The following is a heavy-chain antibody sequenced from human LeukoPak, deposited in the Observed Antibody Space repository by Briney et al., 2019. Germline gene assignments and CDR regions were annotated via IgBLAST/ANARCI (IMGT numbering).Heavy chain of an antibody. V-gene: IGHV3-73*01. D-gene: IGHD5-24*01. CDR2: IRSKANSYAT. CDR1: GFTFSGST. Sequence: GGSLKLSCAASGFTFSGSTMHWVRQASGKGLEWVGRIRSKANSYATAYAASVKGRFTISRDDSKNTAYLQMNSLKTEDTAVYYCTRGGHNNYYDGMDVWGQGTMVIVSS. CDR3: TRGGHNNYYDGMDV. J-gene: IGHJ6*02.